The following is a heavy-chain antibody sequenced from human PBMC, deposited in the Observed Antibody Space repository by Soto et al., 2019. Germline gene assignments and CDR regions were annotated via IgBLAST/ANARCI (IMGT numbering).Heavy chain of an antibody. CDR3: ARLPHDPSGYYYHMDV. CDR2: IYYSGST. Sequence: PSETLSLTCTVSGGSISSSSYYWGWIRQPPGKGLEWIGSIYYSGSTYYNPSLKSRVTISVDTSKNQFSLKLSSVTAADTAVYYCARLPHDPSGYYYHMDVWGKGTTVTVS. J-gene: IGHJ6*03. D-gene: IGHD3-10*01. CDR1: GGSISSSSYY. V-gene: IGHV4-39*01.